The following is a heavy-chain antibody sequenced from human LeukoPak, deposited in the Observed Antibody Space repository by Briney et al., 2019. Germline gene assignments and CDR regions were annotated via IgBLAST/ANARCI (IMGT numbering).Heavy chain of an antibody. D-gene: IGHD3-3*01. CDR2: IYYSGST. Sequence: SETLSLTCTVSGGSISSGGYYWSWIRQHTGKGLEWIGYIYYSGSTYYNPSLKSRVTISVDTSKNQFSLKLSSVTAADTAVYYCARGTIFGVVMAYYGMDVWGQGTTVTVSS. V-gene: IGHV4-31*03. J-gene: IGHJ6*02. CDR1: GGSISSGGYY. CDR3: ARGTIFGVVMAYYGMDV.